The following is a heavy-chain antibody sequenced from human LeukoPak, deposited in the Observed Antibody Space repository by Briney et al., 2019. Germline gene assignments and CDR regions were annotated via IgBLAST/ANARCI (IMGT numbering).Heavy chain of an antibody. V-gene: IGHV3-9*03. CDR1: GFTFDDYA. CDR2: ISWNSGSI. Sequence: GGSLRLSCATSGFTFDDYAMHWVRQAPWKGLEWVSGISWNSGSIGYADSVKGRFTISRDNAKNSLYLEMNSLRPEDMALYYCAKGAGYSSPTDAFDIWGQGTKVTVSS. J-gene: IGHJ3*02. D-gene: IGHD6-13*01. CDR3: AKGAGYSSPTDAFDI.